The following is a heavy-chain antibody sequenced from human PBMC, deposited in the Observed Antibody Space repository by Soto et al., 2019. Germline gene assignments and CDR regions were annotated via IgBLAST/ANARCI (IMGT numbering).Heavy chain of an antibody. J-gene: IGHJ5*01. V-gene: IGHV1-8*01. Sequence: QVQLVQSGAEVKTPGASVKVSCKASGYTFASYDINWVRQAPGQGLEWMGWMNPNSNNTGYAQKFQGRLTMTRDIAVSIGHMEMSSLRNEDAAVYYCARSDGYNFNWLDSWGQGTLVTVSA. CDR3: ARSDGYNFNWLDS. CDR1: GYTFASYD. CDR2: MNPNSNNT. D-gene: IGHD2-21*01.